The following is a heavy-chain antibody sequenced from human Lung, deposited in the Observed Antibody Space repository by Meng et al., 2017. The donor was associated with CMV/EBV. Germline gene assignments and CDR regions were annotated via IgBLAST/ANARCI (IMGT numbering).Heavy chain of an antibody. CDR2: IYYSGST. V-gene: IGHV4-59*01. CDR1: GGSISSYY. J-gene: IGHJ6*02. Sequence: SXTXSLXCTVSGGSISSYYWSWIRQPPGKGLEWIGYIYYSGSTNYNPSLKSRVTISVDTSKNQFSLKLSSVTAADTAVYYCARDLGYCSSTSCYYYYGMDVXGQGTTVTVS. D-gene: IGHD2-2*01. CDR3: ARDLGYCSSTSCYYYYGMDV.